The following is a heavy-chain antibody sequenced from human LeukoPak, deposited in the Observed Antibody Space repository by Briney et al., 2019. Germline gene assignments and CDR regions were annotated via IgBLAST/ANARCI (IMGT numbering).Heavy chain of an antibody. V-gene: IGHV3-9*01. Sequence: GGSLRLSCAASGFTFDDYAMHWVRQAPGKGLDWVSGISWNSGSIGYADSVKGRFTISRDNAKNSLYLQMNSLRAEDTALYYCAKSPNYSSGRRYYYYYGMDVWGQGTTVTVSS. D-gene: IGHD6-19*01. J-gene: IGHJ6*02. CDR3: AKSPNYSSGRRYYYYYGMDV. CDR1: GFTFDDYA. CDR2: ISWNSGSI.